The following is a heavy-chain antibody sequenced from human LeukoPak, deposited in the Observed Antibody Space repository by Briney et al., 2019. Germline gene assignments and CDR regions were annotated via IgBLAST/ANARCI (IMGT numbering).Heavy chain of an antibody. Sequence: ASVKVSCKASGYTFTGYYMHWVRQAPGQGLEWMGWINPNSGGTNYVQKFQGRVTMTRDTSISTVYMELSRLRSDDTAVYYCARDTGRIAAAGTVDESEGLFDYWGQGTLVTVSS. CDR2: INPNSGGT. J-gene: IGHJ4*02. V-gene: IGHV1-2*02. CDR3: ARDTGRIAAAGTVDESEGLFDY. D-gene: IGHD6-13*01. CDR1: GYTFTGYY.